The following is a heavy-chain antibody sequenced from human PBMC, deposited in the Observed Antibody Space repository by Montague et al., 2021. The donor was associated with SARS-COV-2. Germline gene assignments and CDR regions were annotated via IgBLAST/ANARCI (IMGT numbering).Heavy chain of an antibody. D-gene: IGHD5-12*01. CDR2: VFDSGST. Sequence: SETLSLTCTVSGGSISSYYWSWIRQPLGNGLEWIGHVFDSGSTNYNPSLKSRVTISVDTSKNQFSLKLSSVTAADTAVHYCARGEWLRGGMDVWGQGTTVTVSS. V-gene: IGHV4-59*13. CDR1: GGSISSYY. J-gene: IGHJ6*02. CDR3: ARGEWLRGGMDV.